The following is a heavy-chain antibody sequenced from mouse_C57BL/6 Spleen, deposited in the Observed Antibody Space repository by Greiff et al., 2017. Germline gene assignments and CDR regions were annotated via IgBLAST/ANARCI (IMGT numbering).Heavy chain of an antibody. CDR3: TRNIYYSNVFAY. CDR2: IDPETGGT. J-gene: IGHJ3*01. CDR1: GYTFTDYE. D-gene: IGHD2-5*01. V-gene: IGHV1-15*01. Sequence: QVQLQQSGAELVRPGASVTLSCKASGYTFTDYEMHWVKQTPVHGLEWIGAIDPETGGTAYNQKFKGKAILTADKSSSTAYMELRSLTSEDSAVYYCTRNIYYSNVFAYWGQGTLVTVSA.